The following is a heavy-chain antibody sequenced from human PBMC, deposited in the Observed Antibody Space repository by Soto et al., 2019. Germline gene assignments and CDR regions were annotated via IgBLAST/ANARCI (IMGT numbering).Heavy chain of an antibody. CDR3: ARASEYGDYVSY. Sequence: QVQLQESGPGLVKPSETLSLTCTVSGGSVSSYYWTWIRQPPGKGLEWIGYVSYSESTNYNPSLMSRVTISVDTPKNQFSLKLTSVTAADTAMYYCARASEYGDYVSYWGQGTLVTVSS. J-gene: IGHJ4*02. CDR2: VSYSEST. CDR1: GGSVSSYY. V-gene: IGHV4-59*02. D-gene: IGHD4-17*01.